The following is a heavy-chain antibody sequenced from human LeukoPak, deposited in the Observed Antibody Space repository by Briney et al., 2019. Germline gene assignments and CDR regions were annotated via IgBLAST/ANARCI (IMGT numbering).Heavy chain of an antibody. V-gene: IGHV3-7*03. CDR3: ARGGREGLFGY. CDR1: GFPFGSYW. Sequence: GGSLRLSCVASGFPFGSYWMTWVRQAPGKGLEWVANIKQDGSKKSYVDSVKGRFTISRDNAKNSLYLQMNSLRAEDTALYHCARGGREGLFGYWGQGTLVTVSS. CDR2: IKQDGSKK. J-gene: IGHJ4*02.